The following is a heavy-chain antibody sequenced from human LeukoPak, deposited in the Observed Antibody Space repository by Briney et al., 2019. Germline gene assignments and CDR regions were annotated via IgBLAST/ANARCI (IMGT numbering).Heavy chain of an antibody. D-gene: IGHD3-22*01. CDR3: AKEAYYYDSSGYFECPNY. CDR2: ISGSGGST. J-gene: IGHJ4*02. Sequence: GGSLRLSCAASGFTFSCYAMSWVRQAPGKGLEWVSAISGSGGSTYYADSVKGRFTISRDNSKNTLYLQMNSLRAEDTAVYYCAKEAYYYDSSGYFECPNYWGQGTLVTVSS. CDR1: GFTFSCYA. V-gene: IGHV3-23*01.